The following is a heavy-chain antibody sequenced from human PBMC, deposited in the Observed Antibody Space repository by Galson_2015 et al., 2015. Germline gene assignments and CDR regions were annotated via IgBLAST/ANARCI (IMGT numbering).Heavy chain of an antibody. J-gene: IGHJ5*02. V-gene: IGHV4-30-2*01. CDR3: ARGRSGGSGGWFDP. CDR2: IYHSGST. CDR1: GGSISSGGYC. D-gene: IGHD2-15*01. Sequence: TLSLTCAVSGGSISSGGYCWSWIRQPPGKGLEWIGYIYHSGSTYYNPSLKSRVTISVDRSKDQFSLKLSSVTAADTAVYYCARGRSGGSGGWFDPWGQGTLVTVSS.